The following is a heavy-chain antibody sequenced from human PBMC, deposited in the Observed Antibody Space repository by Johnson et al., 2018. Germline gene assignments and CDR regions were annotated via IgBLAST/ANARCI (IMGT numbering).Heavy chain of an antibody. CDR1: GGTFTSYA. Sequence: QVELGEAGAEVKKPGSSVKVSCKASGGTFTSYAFSWVRQAPGQGLEWVGGIIPIFGTADYAQRFQGRVTITADESTRTAYMELSSLRSEDTAVYFCARAAEVGPRDAFDIWGQGTMVTVSS. CDR2: IIPIFGTA. D-gene: IGHD2-15*01. CDR3: ARAAEVGPRDAFDI. J-gene: IGHJ3*02. V-gene: IGHV1-69*12.